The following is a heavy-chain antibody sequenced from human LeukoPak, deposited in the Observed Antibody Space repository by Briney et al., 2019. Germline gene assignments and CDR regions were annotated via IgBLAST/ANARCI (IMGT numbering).Heavy chain of an antibody. D-gene: IGHD6-13*01. CDR1: GFTFSSYA. CDR2: ISGSGGST. Sequence: GGSLRLSCAASGFTFSSYAMSWVRQAPGKGLEWVSAISGSGGSTYYADSVKGRFTISRDTSKNTLYVQMNSLRAEDTAVYYCAKFIAAAGTVFDYWGQGTLVTVSS. J-gene: IGHJ4*02. CDR3: AKFIAAAGTVFDY. V-gene: IGHV3-23*01.